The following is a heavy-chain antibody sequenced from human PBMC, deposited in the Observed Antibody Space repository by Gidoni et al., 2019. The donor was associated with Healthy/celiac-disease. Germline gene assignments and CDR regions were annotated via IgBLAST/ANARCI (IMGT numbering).Heavy chain of an antibody. Sequence: LGWVSSTSSSSSYIYYADSVKGRFTISRDNAKNSLYLQMNSLRAEDTAVYYCARALGPYCSSTSCYDVYYYYMDVWGKGTTVTVSS. D-gene: IGHD2-2*01. CDR2: TSSSSSYI. V-gene: IGHV3-21*01. CDR3: ARALGPYCSSTSCYDVYYYYMDV. J-gene: IGHJ6*03.